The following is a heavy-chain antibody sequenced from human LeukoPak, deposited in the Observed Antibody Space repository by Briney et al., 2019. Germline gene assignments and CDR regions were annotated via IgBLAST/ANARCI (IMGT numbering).Heavy chain of an antibody. D-gene: IGHD3-10*01. V-gene: IGHV3-48*01. CDR3: ARDGWFGDYNWFDP. CDR2: ISSASNTI. J-gene: IGHJ5*02. CDR1: GFTFSSYS. Sequence: GGSLRLSCAASGFTFSSYSMNWVRQAPGKGLEWVSYISSASNTIYYADSVKGRFTISRDNAKNSLYLQMNSLRAEDTAMYYCARDGWFGDYNWFDPWGQGTLVTTSS.